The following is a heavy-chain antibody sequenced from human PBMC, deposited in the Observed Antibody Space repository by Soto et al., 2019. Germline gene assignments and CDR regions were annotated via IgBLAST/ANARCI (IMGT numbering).Heavy chain of an antibody. J-gene: IGHJ4*02. CDR1: GFTFTSSA. D-gene: IGHD1-7*01. V-gene: IGHV1-58*01. CDR3: AASLQYTRNWKYGY. Sequence: SVKVSCKASGFTFTSSAVQWVRQARGQRLEWIGWIVVGSGNTNYAQKFQERVTITRDMSTSTAYMELSSLRSEDTAVYYCAASLQYTRNWKYGYWGQGTLVTVSS. CDR2: IVVGSGNT.